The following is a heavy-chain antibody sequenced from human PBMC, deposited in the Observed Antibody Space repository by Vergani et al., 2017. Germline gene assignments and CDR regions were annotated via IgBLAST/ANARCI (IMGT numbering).Heavy chain of an antibody. Sequence: EVQLLESGGGLVQPGGSLRLSCAASGFTFSSYAMSWVRQAPGKGLEWVSAISGSGGSTYYADSVKGRFTISRDNSKNTLYLQMNSLRAEDTAVYYCAKSHPGLRYFDWFQVVAFDIWGQGTMVTVSS. D-gene: IGHD3-9*01. CDR2: ISGSGGST. CDR3: AKSHPGLRYFDWFQVVAFDI. V-gene: IGHV3-23*01. CDR1: GFTFSSYA. J-gene: IGHJ3*02.